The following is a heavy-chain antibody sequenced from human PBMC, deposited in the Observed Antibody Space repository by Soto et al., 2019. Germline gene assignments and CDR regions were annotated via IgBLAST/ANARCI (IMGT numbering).Heavy chain of an antibody. CDR3: ARQFCTSSVCYTYFDC. J-gene: IGHJ4*02. CDR1: GGPISGSSYY. Sequence: PSETLSLTCTVSGGPISGSSYYWGWVRQPSGKGLEWIGSIYYSGSTYYNPSLKSRVTISVDTSKNQFSLKLSSVTAADTAVYFCARQFCTSSVCYTYFDCWGQGILVTVSS. CDR2: IYYSGST. V-gene: IGHV4-39*01. D-gene: IGHD2-2*02.